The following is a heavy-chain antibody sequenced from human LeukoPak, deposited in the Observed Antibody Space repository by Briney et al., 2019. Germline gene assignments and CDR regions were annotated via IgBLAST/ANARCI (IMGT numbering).Heavy chain of an antibody. CDR2: IYSGGST. V-gene: IGHV3-53*04. CDR3: AKGGCSSTTCYLANP. CDR1: GVTVSNNY. Sequence: PGGSLRLSCAASGVTVSNNYMTWVRQAPGKGLEWVSVIYSGGSTYYADSVKGRFTISRHNSRNTLYLQMNSLRAEDTAVYYCAKGGCSSTTCYLANPWGQGTLVTVSS. J-gene: IGHJ5*02. D-gene: IGHD2-2*01.